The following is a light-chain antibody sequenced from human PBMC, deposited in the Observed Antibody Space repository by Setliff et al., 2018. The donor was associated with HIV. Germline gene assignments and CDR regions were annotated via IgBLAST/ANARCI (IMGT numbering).Light chain of an antibody. V-gene: IGLV2-23*02. J-gene: IGLJ1*01. CDR3: CSYAGSYLYV. CDR2: EVS. CDR1: TSDIGNFNL. Sequence: QSVLTQPASVSGSPGQSITISCTGTTSDIGNFNLVSWYQQHPGKAPKLMICEVSKRPSGVSDRFSGSKSANTASLTISGLQAEDEADYHCCSYAGSYLYVFGTGTRSPS.